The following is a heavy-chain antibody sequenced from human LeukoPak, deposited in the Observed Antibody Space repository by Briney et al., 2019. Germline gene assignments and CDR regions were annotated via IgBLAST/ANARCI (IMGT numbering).Heavy chain of an antibody. V-gene: IGHV3-48*04. Sequence: PGGSLRLSCVASGFTLSSYAMNWVRQAPGKGLEWVSYISSSSSTIYYADSVKGRFTISRDNAKNSLYLQMNSLRAEDTAVYYCAAPHTAMANWFDPWGQGTLVTVSS. J-gene: IGHJ5*02. CDR2: ISSSSSTI. CDR1: GFTLSSYA. D-gene: IGHD5-18*01. CDR3: AAPHTAMANWFDP.